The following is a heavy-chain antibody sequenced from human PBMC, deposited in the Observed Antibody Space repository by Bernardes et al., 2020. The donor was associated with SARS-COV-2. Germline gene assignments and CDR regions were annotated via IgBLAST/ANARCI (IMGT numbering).Heavy chain of an antibody. J-gene: IGHJ6*02. V-gene: IGHV4-4*02. CDR2: IYHSGST. CDR3: ARTRHTTSGYYVYYYGMDV. D-gene: IGHD3-22*01. CDR1: GGSISSSNW. Sequence: SETLSLTCAVSGGSISSSNWWSWVRQPPGKGLEWIGEIYHSGSTNYNPSLKSRVTISVDKSKNQFSLKLSSVTAADTAVYYCARTRHTTSGYYVYYYGMDVWGQGTTVTVSS.